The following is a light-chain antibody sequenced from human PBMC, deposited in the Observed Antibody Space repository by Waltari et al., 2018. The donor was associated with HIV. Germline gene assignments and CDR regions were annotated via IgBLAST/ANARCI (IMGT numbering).Light chain of an antibody. CDR3: QTWGTGVRV. J-gene: IGLJ3*02. CDR1: SGHSHYA. Sequence: QLVVTQSPSASASLGASVKLTCPLSSGHSHYAIAWPQQQPQKAPRYLMKGNSDGSHNRGDGIPDRFSGSSSGAERYLTISSLQSEDESDYFCQTWGTGVRVFGGGTKLTVL. CDR2: GNSDGSH. V-gene: IGLV4-69*01.